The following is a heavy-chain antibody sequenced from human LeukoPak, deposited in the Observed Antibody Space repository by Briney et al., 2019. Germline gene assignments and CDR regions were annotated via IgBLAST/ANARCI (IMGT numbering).Heavy chain of an antibody. D-gene: IGHD1-26*01. Sequence: GASVKVSCKASGRTFSSYAISWVRQAPGQGLEWMGRIIPIFGIANYAQKFQGRVTITADKSTSTAYMELSSLRSEDTAVYYCARDGGGWELLPPDYWGQGTLVTVSS. CDR2: IIPIFGIA. V-gene: IGHV1-69*04. J-gene: IGHJ4*02. CDR3: ARDGGGWELLPPDY. CDR1: GRTFSSYA.